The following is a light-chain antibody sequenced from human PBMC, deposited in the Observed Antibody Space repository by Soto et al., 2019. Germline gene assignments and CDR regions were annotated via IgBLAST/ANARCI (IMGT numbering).Light chain of an antibody. CDR3: QQYNSYPRT. V-gene: IGKV1-9*01. Sequence: DIQLTQSPSFLSASVGDRVTITCRASQDTRSYLAWYQQKPGKAPKLLIYDASTLQSGVPSRFSGSGSGTEFTLTISSLQPEDFATYYCQQYNSYPRTFGPGTKVEIK. J-gene: IGKJ3*01. CDR2: DAS. CDR1: QDTRSY.